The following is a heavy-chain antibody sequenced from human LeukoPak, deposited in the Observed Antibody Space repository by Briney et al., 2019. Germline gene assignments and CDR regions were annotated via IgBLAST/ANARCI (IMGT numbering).Heavy chain of an antibody. CDR1: GESVSSSTAA. V-gene: IGHV6-1*01. CDR2: TYFRSKWYY. Sequence: SQTLSLTCAISGESVSSSTAAWNWIRQSPSRGLEWLGRTYFRSKWYYGYAPSLKSRLTINPDTSKNQFSLQLNSVTPEDTAIYYCAINWGVYFDYWSQGTLVTVSA. D-gene: IGHD7-27*01. J-gene: IGHJ4*02. CDR3: AINWGVYFDY.